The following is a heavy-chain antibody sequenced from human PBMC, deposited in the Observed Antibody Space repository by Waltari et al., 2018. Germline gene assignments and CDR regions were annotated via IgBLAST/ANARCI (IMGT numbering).Heavy chain of an antibody. Sequence: QVNLVESGGGVVQPGGSLRLSCATSGFTFSNFGMHWVRQAPGKGLEGVALIWFDVRDKFYADSVRGRFTSSRDNSARTLYLDMDSLRLDDTVMYYCAKDAFGNTYLDFWGQGTLVTVSS. D-gene: IGHD2-2*02. CDR3: AKDAFGNTYLDF. V-gene: IGHV3-30*02. CDR1: GFTFSNFG. CDR2: IWFDVRDK. J-gene: IGHJ4*02.